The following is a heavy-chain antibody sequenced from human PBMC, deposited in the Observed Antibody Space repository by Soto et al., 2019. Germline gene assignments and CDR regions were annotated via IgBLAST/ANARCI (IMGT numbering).Heavy chain of an antibody. Sequence: QLQLQESGPGLVKPSETLSLTCTVSGGSISSSSFHWGWIRQPPGKGLEWIGSIYYSGSTYYSPSVKSPAPXPXXXAXDHSSLTLSSVTAADTAVYYCARRERAAGTDWWFDPWGQGTLVTVSS. D-gene: IGHD6-13*01. J-gene: IGHJ5*02. CDR3: ARRERAAGTDWWFDP. CDR2: IYYSGST. V-gene: IGHV4-39*02. CDR1: GGSISSSSFH.